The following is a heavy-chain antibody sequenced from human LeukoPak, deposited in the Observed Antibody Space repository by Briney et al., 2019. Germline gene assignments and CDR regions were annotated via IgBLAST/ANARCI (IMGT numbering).Heavy chain of an antibody. D-gene: IGHD6-6*01. CDR1: GYTFTSYA. J-gene: IGHJ6*03. V-gene: IGHV7-4-1*02. CDR2: INTNTGKP. Sequence: ASVKVSCKASGYTFTSYAMNWVRQAPGQGLEWMGWINTNTGKPTYAQGFTGRFVFSLDTSVSTAYLQMSSLKAEDSAVYYCARPSDSIAARYYYYYMDVWGKGTTVTVSS. CDR3: ARPSDSIAARYYYYYMDV.